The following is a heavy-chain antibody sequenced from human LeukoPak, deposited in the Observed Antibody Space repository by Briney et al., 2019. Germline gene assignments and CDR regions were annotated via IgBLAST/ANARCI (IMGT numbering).Heavy chain of an antibody. Sequence: SETLSLTCTVSGGSISSSSYYWGWIRQPPGKGLEWIGSIYYSGSTYYNPSLKSRVTISVDTSKNQFSLKLSSATAADTAVYYCARDTEGGDYYGFYYYYYMDVWGKGTTVTVSS. D-gene: IGHD3-10*01. CDR3: ARDTEGGDYYGFYYYYYMDV. J-gene: IGHJ6*03. V-gene: IGHV4-39*07. CDR1: GGSISSSSYY. CDR2: IYYSGST.